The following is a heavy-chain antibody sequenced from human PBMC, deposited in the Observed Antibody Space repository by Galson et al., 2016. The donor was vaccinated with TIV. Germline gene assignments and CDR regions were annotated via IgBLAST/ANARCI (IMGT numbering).Heavy chain of an antibody. CDR2: IIPILGSS. Sequence: SVKVSCKASGDTFASYAFSWVRQAPGQGLEVMGIIIPILGSSDYAQRFQGRVTITADASTSTVYMELRSLRSEDTAMYYCARVRFGELSGYYYYMDVWGKGTTVTVSS. D-gene: IGHD3-10*01. J-gene: IGHJ6*03. CDR3: ARVRFGELSGYYYYMDV. V-gene: IGHV1-69*13. CDR1: GDTFASYA.